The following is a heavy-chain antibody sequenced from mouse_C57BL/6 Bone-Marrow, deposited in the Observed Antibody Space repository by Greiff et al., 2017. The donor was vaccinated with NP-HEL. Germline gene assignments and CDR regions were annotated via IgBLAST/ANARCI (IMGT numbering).Heavy chain of an antibody. CDR3: ARFSTMVTAPYWYFDV. Sequence: VQLQQSGPELVKPGASVKISCKASGYSFTGYYMNWVKQSPEKSLEWIGEINPSTGGTTYNQKFKAKATLTVDKSSSTAYMQLKSLTSEDSAVYYCARFSTMVTAPYWYFDVWGTGTTVTVSS. CDR1: GYSFTGYY. D-gene: IGHD2-2*01. J-gene: IGHJ1*03. CDR2: INPSTGGT. V-gene: IGHV1-42*01.